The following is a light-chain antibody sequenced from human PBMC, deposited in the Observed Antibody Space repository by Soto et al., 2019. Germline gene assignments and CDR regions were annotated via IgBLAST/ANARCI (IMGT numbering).Light chain of an antibody. V-gene: IGKV3-20*01. J-gene: IGKJ1*01. CDR3: QHYANSVWT. Sequence: IVLTQSPDTLSLSPGERATLSCRASQSVSSSQLVWYQQKPGQAPRLLIYAASSRAASIPDRFSGSGSGHDFTLTVSELETEDFAVYYCQHYANSVWTFGQGTKVEIK. CDR1: QSVSSSQ. CDR2: AAS.